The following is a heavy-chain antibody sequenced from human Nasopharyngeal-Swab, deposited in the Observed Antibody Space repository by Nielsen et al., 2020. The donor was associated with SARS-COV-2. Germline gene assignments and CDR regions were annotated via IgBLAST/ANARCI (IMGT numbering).Heavy chain of an antibody. Sequence: GESLKISCATSGFSFSSYSMTWVRQAPGKGLEWVANIKQDGSELYYVDSVKGRFTISRDNAKNSLFLQMNSLRAEDTAVYYCAKRDDYYESSGYAYWGQGTLVTVSS. V-gene: IGHV3-7*01. CDR1: GFSFSSYS. CDR3: AKRDDYYESSGYAY. CDR2: IKQDGSEL. D-gene: IGHD3-22*01. J-gene: IGHJ4*02.